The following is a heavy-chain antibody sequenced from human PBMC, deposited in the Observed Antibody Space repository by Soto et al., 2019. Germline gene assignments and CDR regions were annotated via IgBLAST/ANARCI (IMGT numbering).Heavy chain of an antibody. CDR2: ISSNGGST. J-gene: IGHJ4*02. CDR1: GFTFSSYA. D-gene: IGHD3-10*01. V-gene: IGHV3-64D*06. CDR3: VKDRVITMVRGVNDY. Sequence: GGSLRLSCAASGFTFSSYAMCWVRQAPGKGLEWVSSISSNGGSTYYADSVKGRFTTSRDNSKNTLYLQMSSLRAEDTAVYYCVKDRVITMVRGVNDYWGQGTLVTVSS.